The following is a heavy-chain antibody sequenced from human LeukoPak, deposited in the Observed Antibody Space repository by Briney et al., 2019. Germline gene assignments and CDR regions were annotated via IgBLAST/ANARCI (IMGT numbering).Heavy chain of an antibody. D-gene: IGHD6-19*01. CDR3: AKEEGEQWLARGEYFDY. J-gene: IGHJ4*02. V-gene: IGHV3-30*18. Sequence: PGRSLRLSCAASGFTFSSYGMHWVRQAPGKGLEWVAVISSDGSNKYYADSVKGRFTISRDISKNTLYLQMNSLRAEDTAVYYCAKEEGEQWLARGEYFDYWGQGTLVTVSS. CDR1: GFTFSSYG. CDR2: ISSDGSNK.